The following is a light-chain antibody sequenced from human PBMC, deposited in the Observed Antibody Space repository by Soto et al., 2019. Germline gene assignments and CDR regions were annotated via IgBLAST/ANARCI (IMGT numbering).Light chain of an antibody. CDR3: CSYASSSTWV. V-gene: IGLV2-23*01. CDR1: SSDVGSYNL. Sequence: QSALTQPASVSGSPGQSITISCTGTSSDVGSYNLVSWYQHHPGKAPKLMIYEGSKRPSGVSNRFSGSKSGNTASLTSSGLQAEDEADYYCCSYASSSTWVFGGGTKLTVL. CDR2: EGS. J-gene: IGLJ3*02.